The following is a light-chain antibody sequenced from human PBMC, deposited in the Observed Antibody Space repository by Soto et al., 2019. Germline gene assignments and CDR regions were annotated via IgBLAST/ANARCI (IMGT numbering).Light chain of an antibody. CDR1: QGISNW. CDR2: GAS. Sequence: DIQMTQSPSSVSASVGDRVTITCRASQGISNWLAWYQQQPGKAPKLLIYGASSLQSGVHSRFSGGGSGTHFTLIISSLQPEDFATYYCQQTNTILPLTFGGGTKVEI. V-gene: IGKV1-12*01. J-gene: IGKJ4*01. CDR3: QQTNTILPLT.